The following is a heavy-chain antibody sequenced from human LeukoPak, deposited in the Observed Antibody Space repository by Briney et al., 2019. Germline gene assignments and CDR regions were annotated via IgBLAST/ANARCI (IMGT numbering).Heavy chain of an antibody. CDR1: GGSFSGYY. CDR3: ARIYSGCDWGYYYYYMDV. D-gene: IGHD5-12*01. Sequence: PSETLSLTCAVYGGSFSGYYWSWIRQPPGKGLEWIGEINHSGSTNYNPSLKSRVTISVDTSKNQFSLKLSSVTAADTAVYYCARIYSGCDWGYYYYYMDVWGKGTTVTVSS. V-gene: IGHV4-34*01. CDR2: INHSGST. J-gene: IGHJ6*03.